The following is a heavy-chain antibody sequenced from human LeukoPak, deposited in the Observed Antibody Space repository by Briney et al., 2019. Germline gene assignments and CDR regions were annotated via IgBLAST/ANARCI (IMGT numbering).Heavy chain of an antibody. Sequence: GGSLRLSCAASGFTFSSYGMHWVRQAPGKGLEWVAFIRYDGSNKYYADSVKGRFTISRDNSKNMLYLQMNSLRAEDTAVYYCARDLLIGDYHFDYWGQGTLVTVSS. V-gene: IGHV3-30*02. CDR1: GFTFSSYG. CDR3: ARDLLIGDYHFDY. J-gene: IGHJ4*02. D-gene: IGHD4-17*01. CDR2: IRYDGSNK.